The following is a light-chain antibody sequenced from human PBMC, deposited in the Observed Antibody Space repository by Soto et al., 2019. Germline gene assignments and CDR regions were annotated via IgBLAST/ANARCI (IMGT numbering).Light chain of an antibody. Sequence: DIQLTQSPSFLSASVGDRVTITCRASQGISSDLAWYQQNPEKAPKLLIYAASTLQNGVPSTFSGSGSGTEFTLTISSLQPEHYATYYCQQFKSYPITFGQGTRLEIK. J-gene: IGKJ5*01. CDR2: AAS. V-gene: IGKV1-9*01. CDR3: QQFKSYPIT. CDR1: QGISSD.